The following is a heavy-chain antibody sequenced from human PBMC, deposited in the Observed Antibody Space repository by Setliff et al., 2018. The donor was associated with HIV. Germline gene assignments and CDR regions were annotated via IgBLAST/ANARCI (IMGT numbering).Heavy chain of an antibody. CDR2: IYSTGRT. CDR3: ARDCSGGTCHSGGGYDTFDF. CDR1: GGLISSSGSY. Sequence: SETLSLTCTVSGGLISSSGSYWGWIRQPPGKGLEWIGNIYSTGRTYYKLSLESRVTISIDTSKNQFSLKLSSVTAADTAVYYCARDCSGGTCHSGGGYDTFDFWGQGTMVTVSS. D-gene: IGHD2-15*01. V-gene: IGHV4-39*07. J-gene: IGHJ3*01.